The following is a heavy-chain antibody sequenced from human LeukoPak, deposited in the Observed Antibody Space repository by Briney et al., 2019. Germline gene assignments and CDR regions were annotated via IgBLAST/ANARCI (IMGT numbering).Heavy chain of an antibody. CDR2: ITSNGGTT. Sequence: GGSLRLSCAASGFTFSSYSMVCVRQAPGKGLEYVSGITSNGGTTYYGNSVKGRFTISRDNSKDTLYLQVGSLRTEDMAVYYCARGIRWASDYWGQGTPVTVAS. CDR3: ARGIRWASDY. J-gene: IGHJ4*02. CDR1: GFTFSSYS. D-gene: IGHD4-23*01. V-gene: IGHV3-64*01.